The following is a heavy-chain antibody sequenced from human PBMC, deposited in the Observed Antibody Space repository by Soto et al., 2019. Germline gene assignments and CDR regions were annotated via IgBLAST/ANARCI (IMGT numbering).Heavy chain of an antibody. CDR1: GFTFSSYA. J-gene: IGHJ6*02. CDR3: ARDYSSYYYGMDV. Sequence: PGGSLRLSCAASGFTFSSYAMHWVRQAPGKGLEWVAVISYDGSNKYYADSVKGRFTISRDNSKNTLYLQMNSLRAEDTAVYYCARDYSSYYYGMDVWGQGTTVTVSS. D-gene: IGHD4-4*01. CDR2: ISYDGSNK. V-gene: IGHV3-30-3*01.